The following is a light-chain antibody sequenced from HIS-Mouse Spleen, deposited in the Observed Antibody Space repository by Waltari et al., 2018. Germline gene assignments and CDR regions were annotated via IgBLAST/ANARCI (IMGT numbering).Light chain of an antibody. J-gene: IGLJ1*01. CDR3: SSYAGSNNYV. CDR1: RSDVGGYNY. Sequence: QSALTPPPPASGSPGQSVTISCPGTRSDVGGYNYFPWYQQNPGKAPKLMIYEVSTRPSGVPDRFSGSKSGNTASLTVSGLQAEDEADYYCSSYAGSNNYVFGTGTKVTVL. V-gene: IGLV2-8*01. CDR2: EVS.